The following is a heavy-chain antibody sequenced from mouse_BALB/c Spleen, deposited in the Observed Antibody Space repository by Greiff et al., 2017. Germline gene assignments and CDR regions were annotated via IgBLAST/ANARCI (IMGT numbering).Heavy chain of an antibody. V-gene: IGHV1-20*02. J-gene: IGHJ2*01. CDR1: GYSFTGYF. CDR2: INPYNGDT. CDR3: ARHYYGSSPHFDY. D-gene: IGHD1-1*01. Sequence: EVKLMESGPELVKPGASVKISCKASGYSFTGYFMNWVMQSHGKSLEWIGRINPYNGDTFYNQKFKGKATLTVDKSSSTAHMELRSLASEDSAVYYCARHYYGSSPHFDYWGQGTTLTVSS.